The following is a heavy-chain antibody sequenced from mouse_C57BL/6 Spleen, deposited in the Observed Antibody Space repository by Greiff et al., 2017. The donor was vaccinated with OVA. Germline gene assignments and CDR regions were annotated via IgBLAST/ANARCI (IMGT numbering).Heavy chain of an antibody. D-gene: IGHD2-1*01. CDR1: GYTFTSYW. Sequence: QVQLQQPGAELVKPGASVKVSCKASGYTFTSYWMHWVKQRPGQGLEWIGRIHPSASDTNYNQKFKGKATLTVDKSSSTAYMQLSSLTSEDSAVYYCAMAPYGNYGDYWGQGTTLTVSS. CDR2: IHPSASDT. V-gene: IGHV1-74*01. CDR3: AMAPYGNYGDY. J-gene: IGHJ2*01.